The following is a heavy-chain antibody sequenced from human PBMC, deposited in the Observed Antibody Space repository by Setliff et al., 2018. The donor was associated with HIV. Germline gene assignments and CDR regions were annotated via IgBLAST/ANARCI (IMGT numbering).Heavy chain of an antibody. CDR2: IIPILGIA. V-gene: IGHV1-69*04. J-gene: IGHJ6*02. CDR3: ARDHCSSSGCYEYSYYGMDV. Sequence: GASVKVSCKASGGTFSSYTISWVRQAPGQGLEWMGRIIPILGIANYAQKFQGRVTMTRDTSISTAYMEVSRLRSDDTAVYYCARDHCSSSGCYEYSYYGMDVWGQGTTVTVSS. CDR1: GGTFSSYT. D-gene: IGHD2-2*01.